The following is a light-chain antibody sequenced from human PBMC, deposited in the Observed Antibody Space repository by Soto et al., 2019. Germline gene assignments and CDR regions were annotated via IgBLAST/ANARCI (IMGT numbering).Light chain of an antibody. J-gene: IGKJ2*01. CDR3: QQYNSYSAYT. V-gene: IGKV1-5*01. CDR2: DAS. CDR1: QSISSW. Sequence: DIQMTQPPSTLSASVGDRVTITCRASQSISSWLAWYQQKPGKAPKLLIYDASSLESGVPSRFSGSGSGTEFTLTISSLQPDDFATYYCQQYNSYSAYTFGQGTKLEIK.